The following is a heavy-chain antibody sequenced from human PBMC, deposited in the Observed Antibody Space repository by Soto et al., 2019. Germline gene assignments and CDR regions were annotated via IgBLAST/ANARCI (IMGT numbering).Heavy chain of an antibody. CDR1: GFILSGYA. V-gene: IGHV3-64*01. CDR2: ISSNGVGT. Sequence: AGGSLILSCAASGFILSGYAMDWGRQAPGKGLEYVSGISSNGVGTYYANSVQGRFTISRDNSKNTVYLQMGSLRPEDMAVYYCARRARPDFYYMDVWGKGTTVTVSS. D-gene: IGHD6-6*01. J-gene: IGHJ6*03. CDR3: ARRARPDFYYMDV.